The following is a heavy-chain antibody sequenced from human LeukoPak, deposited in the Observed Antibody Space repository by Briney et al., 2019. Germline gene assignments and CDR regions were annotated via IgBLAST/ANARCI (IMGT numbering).Heavy chain of an antibody. Sequence: ASVKVSCKASGYTFTSYGISWVRQAPGRGLEWMGWISAYNGNTNYAQKLQGRVTMTTDTSTSTAYMELRSLRSDDTAVYYCARDFYGGSSFDYWGQGTLVTVSS. V-gene: IGHV1-18*01. D-gene: IGHD4-23*01. CDR2: ISAYNGNT. CDR3: ARDFYGGSSFDY. J-gene: IGHJ4*02. CDR1: GYTFTSYG.